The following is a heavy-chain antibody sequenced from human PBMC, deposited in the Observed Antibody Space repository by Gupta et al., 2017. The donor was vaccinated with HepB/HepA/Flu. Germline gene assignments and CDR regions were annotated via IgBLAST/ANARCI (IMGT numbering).Heavy chain of an antibody. Sequence: QVQLAESGGGVVQAGRSLRLSCVASGFTFTSYAMHWVRQAPGKGLEWVAVIAYDGTSPSYTDSVKGRVTISRDNSRNTLYLQMNSLRVEETAVNYCARMGLYTARTTPNYYFDFWGHGTLVAVSS. V-gene: IGHV3-30*04. CDR1: GFTFTSYA. CDR3: ARMGLYTARTTPNYYFDF. D-gene: IGHD5-18*01. CDR2: IAYDGTSP. J-gene: IGHJ4*01.